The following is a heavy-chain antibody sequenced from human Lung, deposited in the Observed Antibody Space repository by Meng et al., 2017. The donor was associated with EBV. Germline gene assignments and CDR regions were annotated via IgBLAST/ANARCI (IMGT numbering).Heavy chain of an antibody. CDR3: AREYSSSSGLPGP. Sequence: QVQLQESGPGLVKPSETLSLTFTVSGASVDSGSYHWSWVRQPPGKGLECIGYTYNGWSTYYNPSLKSRVTISVDTSRNQFSLKLTSVTAADTAVYYCAREYSSSSGLPGPWGQGTLVTVSS. J-gene: IGHJ5*02. CDR1: GASVDSGSYH. D-gene: IGHD6-6*01. CDR2: TYNGWST. V-gene: IGHV4-30-4*01.